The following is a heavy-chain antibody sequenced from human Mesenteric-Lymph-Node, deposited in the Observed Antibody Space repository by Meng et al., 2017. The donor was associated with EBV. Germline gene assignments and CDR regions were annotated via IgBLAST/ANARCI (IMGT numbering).Heavy chain of an antibody. J-gene: IGHJ4*02. Sequence: VQLREWGPGMVKPSGTLSLTCAVSGGSMSTSNWWSWVRQPPGKGLEWIGEIYHSGSTNYNPSLKTRVTMSVDKSKNQFSLNLNSVTAADTAVYYCAKDWSVGAGSGSHYWGQGTLVTVSS. V-gene: IGHV4-4*02. CDR1: GGSMSTSNW. CDR2: IYHSGST. D-gene: IGHD1-26*01. CDR3: AKDWSVGAGSGSHY.